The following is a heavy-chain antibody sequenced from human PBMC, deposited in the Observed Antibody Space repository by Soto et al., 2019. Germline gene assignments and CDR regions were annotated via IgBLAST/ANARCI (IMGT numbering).Heavy chain of an antibody. V-gene: IGHV3-23*01. J-gene: IGHJ6*02. Sequence: GGSLRLSCAASGFTFSSYAMSWVRQAPGKGLEWVSAISGSGGSTHYADSVKGRFTISRDNSKNTLYLQMNSLRAEDTAVYYCAKGTRIAAAGTRHYYYYYGMDVWGQGTTVTVSS. CDR2: ISGSGGST. CDR1: GFTFSSYA. D-gene: IGHD6-13*01. CDR3: AKGTRIAAAGTRHYYYYYGMDV.